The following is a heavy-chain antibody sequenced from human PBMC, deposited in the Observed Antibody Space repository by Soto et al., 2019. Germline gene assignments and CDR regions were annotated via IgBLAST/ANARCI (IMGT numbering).Heavy chain of an antibody. D-gene: IGHD6-6*01. CDR1: GDSISRSRYY. CDR2: IHYTGGT. V-gene: IGHV4-39*01. J-gene: IGHJ6*02. CDR3: ARYLYSTSPDV. Sequence: SETLSLTCTDSGDSISRSRYYWGWIRQPPGKGLEWIASIHYTGGTHYNPSLRSRVTISVDTSKTQFSLTVSSVTAADTAVYYCARYLYSTSPDVWGQGTSVTVSS.